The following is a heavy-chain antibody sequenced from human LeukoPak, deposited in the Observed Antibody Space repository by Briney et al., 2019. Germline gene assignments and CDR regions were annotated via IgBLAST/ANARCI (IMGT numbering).Heavy chain of an antibody. Sequence: SSETLSLTCTVSDGSISSSTYYWGWIHQPPGKGLEWVGSIYWSGNTYYNPSLKSRVTVLVDKSKNVFSLKLNSVTAADTALYYCATGDGYNSYYFNQWGQGILVTVSS. CDR1: DGSISSSTYY. J-gene: IGHJ4*02. CDR2: IYWSGNT. V-gene: IGHV4-39*07. D-gene: IGHD5-24*01. CDR3: ATGDGYNSYYFNQ.